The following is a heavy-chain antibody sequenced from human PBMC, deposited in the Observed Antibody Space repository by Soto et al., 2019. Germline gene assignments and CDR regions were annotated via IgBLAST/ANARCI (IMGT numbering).Heavy chain of an antibody. J-gene: IGHJ3*02. D-gene: IGHD3-22*01. CDR2: IIPIFGTA. CDR3: ARDIDPYYSSGYYYGFGAFDI. CDR1: GGTFSSYA. Sequence: QVQLVQSGAEVKKPGSSVKVSCKASGGTFSSYAISWVRQAPGQGLEWMGGIIPIFGTANYAQKFQGRVTITADESTSTAYMELSSLRSDDTAVYYCARDIDPYYSSGYYYGFGAFDICCQGTMVTVSS. V-gene: IGHV1-69*01.